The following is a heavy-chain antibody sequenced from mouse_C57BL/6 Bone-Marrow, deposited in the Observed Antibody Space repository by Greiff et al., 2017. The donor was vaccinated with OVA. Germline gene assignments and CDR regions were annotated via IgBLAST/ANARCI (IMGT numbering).Heavy chain of an antibody. D-gene: IGHD2-1*01. CDR1: GFTFKNDC. CDR2: IDPENGDT. V-gene: IGHV14-4*01. J-gene: IGHJ2*01. CDR3: TSYGNFDY. Sequence: EVQLQQSGAELVRPGASVKWSCKASGFTFKNDCMHWVKQRPEQGLEWIGGIDPENGDTKYASKFKGKATITADTSSNTAYLQLSCLTSEDTAVYYCTSYGNFDYWGQGTTLTVSS.